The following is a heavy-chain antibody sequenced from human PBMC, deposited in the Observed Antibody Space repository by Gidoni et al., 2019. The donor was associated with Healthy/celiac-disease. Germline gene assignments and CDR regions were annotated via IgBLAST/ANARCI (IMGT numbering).Heavy chain of an antibody. D-gene: IGHD3-16*01. V-gene: IGHV3-23*01. CDR2: ISGSGGST. Sequence: EVQLLESGGGLVQPGGSLRLSCAASGFTFSSYAMRWVRQAPGKGLEWVSAISGSGGSTYYADSVKGRFTISRDNSKNTLYLQMNSLRAEDTAVYYCAKDPPWGVHPSYYFDYWGQGTLVTVSS. CDR3: AKDPPWGVHPSYYFDY. J-gene: IGHJ4*02. CDR1: GFTFSSYA.